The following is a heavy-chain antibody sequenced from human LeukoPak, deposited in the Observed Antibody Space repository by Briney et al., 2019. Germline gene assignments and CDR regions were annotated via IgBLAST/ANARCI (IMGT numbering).Heavy chain of an antibody. Sequence: PGGSLRLSCAASGFTFSSYAMSWVRQAPGKGLEWVANIKQDGSEKYYVDSVKGRFTISRDNAKNSLYLQMNSLRAEDTAVYYCARDFLAVEQLEKGFDYWGQGTLVTVSS. V-gene: IGHV3-7*01. CDR2: IKQDGSEK. CDR3: ARDFLAVEQLEKGFDY. D-gene: IGHD6-6*01. J-gene: IGHJ4*02. CDR1: GFTFSSYA.